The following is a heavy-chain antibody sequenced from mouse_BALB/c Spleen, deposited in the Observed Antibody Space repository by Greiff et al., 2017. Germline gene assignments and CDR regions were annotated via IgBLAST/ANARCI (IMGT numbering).Heavy chain of an antibody. D-gene: IGHD1-1*01. CDR3: ARERDYGSSPYYYAMDY. J-gene: IGHJ4*01. CDR1: GFTFSDYY. V-gene: IGHV5-4*02. Sequence: EVMLVESGGGLVKPGGSLKLSCAASGFTFSDYYMYWVRQTPEKRLEWVATISDGGSYTYSPDSVKGRFTISRDNAKNNLYLQMSSLKSEDTAMYYCARERDYGSSPYYYAMDYWGQGTSVTVSS. CDR2: ISDGGSYT.